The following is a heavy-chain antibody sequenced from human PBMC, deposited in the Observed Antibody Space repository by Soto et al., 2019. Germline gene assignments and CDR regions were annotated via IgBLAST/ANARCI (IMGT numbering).Heavy chain of an antibody. Sequence: QVQLVESGGGVVQPGTSLRVSCVASGFTFRSYVIHWVRQAPGKGLEWVALTSYDGSNKYYGDSVRGRFTISRDNSGNTVDLQMDSLRVEDTALYYCARWGTTGGLDVWGQGTLVSVSS. J-gene: IGHJ1*01. CDR2: TSYDGSNK. CDR1: GFTFRSYV. CDR3: ARWGTTGGLDV. D-gene: IGHD3-16*01. V-gene: IGHV3-30*19.